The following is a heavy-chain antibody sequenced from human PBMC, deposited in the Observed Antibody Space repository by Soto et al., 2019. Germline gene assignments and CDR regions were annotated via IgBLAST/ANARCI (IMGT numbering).Heavy chain of an antibody. V-gene: IGHV1-2*02. CDR3: ARDYSGADCYYAFNY. J-gene: IGHJ4*01. CDR1: GYTFTGYY. CDR2: INPNSGGT. D-gene: IGHD2-21*02. Sequence: VTSVKVSCKASGYTFTGYYMHWVRQAPGQGLEWMGWINPNSGGTNYAQKFQGRVTMTRDTSISTAYMELSRLRSDDTAVYYCARDYSGADCYYAFNYWGHGTLVTVSS.